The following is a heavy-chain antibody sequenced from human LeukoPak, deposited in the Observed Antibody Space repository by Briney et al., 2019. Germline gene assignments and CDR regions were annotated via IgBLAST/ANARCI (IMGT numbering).Heavy chain of an antibody. CDR2: IGAYNGNT. Sequence: ASVKVSCKASGYTFTSYGISWVRQAPGQGLEWMGWIGAYNGNTNYAQKLQGRVTMTTDTSTSTAYTELRSLRSDDTAVYYFARVSGKYDILTGYPLYYYYMDVWGKGTTVTVSS. CDR1: GYTFTSYG. CDR3: ARVSGKYDILTGYPLYYYYMDV. D-gene: IGHD3-9*01. J-gene: IGHJ6*03. V-gene: IGHV1-18*01.